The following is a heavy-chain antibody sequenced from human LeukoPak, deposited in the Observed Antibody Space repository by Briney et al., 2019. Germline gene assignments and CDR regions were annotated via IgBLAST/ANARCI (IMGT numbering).Heavy chain of an antibody. Sequence: SETLSLTCTVSGGSISSYYWTWIRQPPGKGLEWIGYIYYSGSTNYNPSLNSRVTISVDTSKNQFSLKLSSVTAADTAVHYCARLQSGWYYFDFWGQGSLVTVSS. CDR1: GGSISSYY. V-gene: IGHV4-59*08. J-gene: IGHJ4*02. CDR3: ARLQSGWYYFDF. CDR2: IYYSGST. D-gene: IGHD6-19*01.